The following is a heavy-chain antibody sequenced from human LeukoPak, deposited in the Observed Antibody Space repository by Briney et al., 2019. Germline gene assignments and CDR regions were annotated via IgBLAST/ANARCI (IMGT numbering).Heavy chain of an antibody. V-gene: IGHV3-48*03. Sequence: GGSLRLSCAASGFTLSSFEMNWVRQAPGKGLEWVSYISSSGRTIYYADSVKGRFTISRDNAKNSLYLQMNSLRAEDTAVYYCAKKKANAFDIWGQGTMVTVSS. CDR3: AKKKANAFDI. J-gene: IGHJ3*02. CDR1: GFTLSSFE. CDR2: ISSSGRTI. D-gene: IGHD4/OR15-4a*01.